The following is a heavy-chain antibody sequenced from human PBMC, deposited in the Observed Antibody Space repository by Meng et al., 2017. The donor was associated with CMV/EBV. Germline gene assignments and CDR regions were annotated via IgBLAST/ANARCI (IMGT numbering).Heavy chain of an antibody. CDR3: ARDRTPEYYDFWSGYHSYYYGMDV. CDR1: GFTLSSYS. Sequence: GESLKISCAASGFTLSSYSMNWVRQAPGKGLEWVSSISSSSSYIYYADSVKGRFTISRDNAKNSLYLQMNRLRAEDTAVYYCARDRTPEYYDFWSGYHSYYYGMDVWGQGTTVTVSS. V-gene: IGHV3-21*01. CDR2: ISSSSSYI. J-gene: IGHJ6*02. D-gene: IGHD3-3*01.